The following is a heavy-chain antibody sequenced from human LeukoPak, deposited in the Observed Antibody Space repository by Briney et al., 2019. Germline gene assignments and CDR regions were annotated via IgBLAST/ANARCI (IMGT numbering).Heavy chain of an antibody. D-gene: IGHD3-22*01. V-gene: IGHV4-31*03. CDR3: ASLYYFDSSGYYYGKADI. Sequence: TLSLTCTVSGGSISSGGYYWSWIRQLPGKGLGCIGFIYYSGSTFYNPSLKSRVTISIDTSKNQFSLKLSSVTAADTAVYYCASLYYFDSSGYYYGKADIWGQGTMVTVSS. J-gene: IGHJ3*02. CDR1: GGSISSGGYY. CDR2: IYYSGST.